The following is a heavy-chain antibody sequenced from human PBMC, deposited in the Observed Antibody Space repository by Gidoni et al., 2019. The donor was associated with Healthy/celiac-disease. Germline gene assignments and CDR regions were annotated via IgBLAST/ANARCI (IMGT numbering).Heavy chain of an antibody. CDR3: ARGNIVVVTAIPSDWYFDL. CDR1: GYTFTGYY. V-gene: IGHV1-2*06. D-gene: IGHD2-21*02. CDR2: INPNSGGT. J-gene: IGHJ2*01. Sequence: QVQLVQSGAEVKKPGASVKVSCKASGYTFTGYYMHWVRQAPGHGLEWMGRINPNSGGTNYAQKFQGRVTMTRDTSISTACMELSRLRSDDTAVYYCARGNIVVVTAIPSDWYFDLWGRGTLVTVSS.